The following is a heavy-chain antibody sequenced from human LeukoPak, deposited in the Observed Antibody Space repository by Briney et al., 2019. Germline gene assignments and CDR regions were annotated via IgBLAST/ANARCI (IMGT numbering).Heavy chain of an antibody. Sequence: GASVKVSCKASGYTFTSYGISWVRQAPGQGLEWMGWISAYNGNANYAQKLQGRVTMTTDTSTSTAYMELRSLRSDDTAVYYCARDRGPGCSSTSCYSWFDPWGQGTLVTVSS. CDR2: ISAYNGNA. D-gene: IGHD2-2*01. J-gene: IGHJ5*02. V-gene: IGHV1-18*01. CDR3: ARDRGPGCSSTSCYSWFDP. CDR1: GYTFTSYG.